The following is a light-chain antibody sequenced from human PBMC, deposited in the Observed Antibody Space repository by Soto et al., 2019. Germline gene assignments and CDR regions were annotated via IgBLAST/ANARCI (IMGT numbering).Light chain of an antibody. CDR2: GNS. J-gene: IGLJ1*01. CDR1: SSNIGAGYD. CDR3: QSYASSLSAYV. V-gene: IGLV1-40*01. Sequence: QLVLAQPPSVSGAPGQKVTISCTWSSSNIGAGYDLHWYQQRPGTAPKLLLYGNSNRPSGVPDRFSGSKSGTSASLAITGLQAEDEADYYCQSYASSLSAYVLGTGTKVTVL.